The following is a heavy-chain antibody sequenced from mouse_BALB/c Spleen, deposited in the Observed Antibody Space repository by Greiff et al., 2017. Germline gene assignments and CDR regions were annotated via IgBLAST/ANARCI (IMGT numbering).Heavy chain of an antibody. D-gene: IGHD1-1*02. CDR1: GYTFTSYY. V-gene: IGHV1S81*02. Sequence: QVQLQQPGAELVKPGASVKLSCKASGYTFTSYYMYWVKQRPGQGLEWIGGINPSNGGTNFNEKFKSKATLTVDKSSSTAYMQLSSLTSEDSAVYYCTRSGWPAWFAYWGQGTLVTVSA. CDR2: INPSNGGT. CDR3: TRSGWPAWFAY. J-gene: IGHJ3*01.